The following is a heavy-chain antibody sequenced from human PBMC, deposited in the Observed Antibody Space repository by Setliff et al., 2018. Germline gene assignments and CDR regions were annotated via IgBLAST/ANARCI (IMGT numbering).Heavy chain of an antibody. J-gene: IGHJ4*02. Sequence: ASVKVSCKASGYTFTTYYMHWVRQAPGQGLEWMGWISAYNGNTNYAQKLQGRVTMTTDTSTSTAYMELRSLRSDDTAVYYCAREVGSRLDYWGQGTLVTVSS. CDR2: ISAYNGNT. CDR1: GYTFTTYY. V-gene: IGHV1-18*04. D-gene: IGHD6-13*01. CDR3: AREVGSRLDY.